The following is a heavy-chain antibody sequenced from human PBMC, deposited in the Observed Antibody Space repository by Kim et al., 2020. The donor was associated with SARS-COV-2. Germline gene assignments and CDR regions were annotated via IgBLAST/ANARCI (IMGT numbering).Heavy chain of an antibody. V-gene: IGHV3-11*01. CDR3: ATGPTCSSTSCYNYDYYMDV. J-gene: IGHJ6*03. CDR1: GFTFSDYY. Sequence: GGSLRLSCAASGFTFSDYYMSWIRQAPGKGLEWVSYISSSGSTIYYEDSVKGRFTISRDNAKNSLYLQMNSLRAEDTAVYYCATGPTCSSTSCYNYDYYMDVWGKGTTVTVSS. CDR2: ISSSGSTI. D-gene: IGHD2-2*01.